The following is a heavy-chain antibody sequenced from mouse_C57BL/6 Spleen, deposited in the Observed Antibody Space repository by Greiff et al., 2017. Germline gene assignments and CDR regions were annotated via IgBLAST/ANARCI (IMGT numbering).Heavy chain of an antibody. Sequence: QVQLQQPGAELVKPGASVKMSCKASGYTFTSYWITWVKQRPGQGLEWIGDIYPGSGSTSYNEKFKSKATLTVDTSSSTAYMQLSSLTSEDSAVYYCARELRPSYAMDYWGQGTSVTVSS. CDR2: IYPGSGST. J-gene: IGHJ4*01. CDR1: GYTFTSYW. CDR3: ARELRPSYAMDY. D-gene: IGHD3-2*02. V-gene: IGHV1-55*01.